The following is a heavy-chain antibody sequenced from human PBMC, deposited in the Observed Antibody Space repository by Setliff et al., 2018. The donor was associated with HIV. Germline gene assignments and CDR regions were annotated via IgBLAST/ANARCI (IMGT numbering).Heavy chain of an antibody. Sequence: PSETLSLTCTVSGGSISSGSYYWSWIRQPPGKGLEWIGSIYYSGSTYYNPSLKSRVTISVDTSKNQFSLKLSSVTAADTSVYYCATYSSSWPDYWGQGTLVTAPQ. CDR2: IYYSGST. J-gene: IGHJ4*02. D-gene: IGHD6-13*01. CDR1: GGSISSGSYY. V-gene: IGHV4-39*01. CDR3: ATYSSSWPDY.